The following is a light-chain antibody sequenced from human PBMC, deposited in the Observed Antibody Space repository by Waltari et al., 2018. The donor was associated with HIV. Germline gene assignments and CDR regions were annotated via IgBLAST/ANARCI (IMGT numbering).Light chain of an antibody. CDR1: DLGNKY. Sequence: SFELTQSPSVSVSPGQSATITCSGEDLGNKYTSWYQQKSGQSPLLVIYQDSRRPSRIPERFSGSNSGNTATLTISGTQPLDEADYYCQTWDCNTVLFGTGTKVTVL. V-gene: IGLV3-1*01. CDR2: QDS. CDR3: QTWDCNTVL. J-gene: IGLJ1*01.